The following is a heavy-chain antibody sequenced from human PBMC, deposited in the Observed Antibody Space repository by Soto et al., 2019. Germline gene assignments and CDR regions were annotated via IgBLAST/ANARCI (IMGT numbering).Heavy chain of an antibody. J-gene: IGHJ4*02. CDR2: IIPIFGTA. Sequence: QVQLVQSGAEVKKPGSSVKVTCKASGGTFSSNANSWVRQAPGQGLEWMGGIIPIFGTAHYAQKFQGRVTITADESTSTASMELSSLKSEDTAVYYCATGARGYSSAPRFNFEFWGQGTLVTVSS. V-gene: IGHV1-69*12. D-gene: IGHD5-18*01. CDR1: GGTFSSNA. CDR3: ATGARGYSSAPRFNFEF.